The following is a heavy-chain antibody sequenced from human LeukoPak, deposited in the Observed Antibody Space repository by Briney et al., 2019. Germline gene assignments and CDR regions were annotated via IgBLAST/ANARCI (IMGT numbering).Heavy chain of an antibody. CDR1: GYTFTDYY. CDR2: FNPTGGGS. J-gene: IGHJ4*02. CDR3: AKVAFDSSGYQYYSDY. V-gene: IGHV1-2*02. Sequence: ASVKVSCKASGYTFTDYYMHWVRQVPGQGLEWVGWFNPTGGGSHLAQKFQGRVALTVDASINTAYLDVIRLRSDDTAFYYCAKVAFDSSGYQYYSDYWGQGSLVTVSS. D-gene: IGHD3-22*01.